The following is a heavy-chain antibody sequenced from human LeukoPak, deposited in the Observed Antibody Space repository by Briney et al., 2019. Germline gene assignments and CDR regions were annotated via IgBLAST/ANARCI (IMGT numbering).Heavy chain of an antibody. CDR1: GFTFSRYW. Sequence: GGSLRLSCAASGFTFSRYWMSWVRQAPGKGLEWVANIKQDGSEKYYLSSVEGRFSISRDNAKNSLYLQMNSLRAEDTAVYYCARDMFDWLFEDLEIGVSFDYWGQGTLVTVSS. J-gene: IGHJ4*02. CDR3: ARDMFDWLFEDLEIGVSFDY. D-gene: IGHD3-9*01. CDR2: IKQDGSEK. V-gene: IGHV3-7*01.